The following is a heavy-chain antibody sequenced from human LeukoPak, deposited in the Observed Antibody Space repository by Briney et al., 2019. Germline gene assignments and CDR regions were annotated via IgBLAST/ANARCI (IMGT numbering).Heavy chain of an antibody. V-gene: IGHV4-59*12. CDR1: GGSISSYY. Sequence: PSETLSLTCTVSGGSISSYYWSWIRQPPGKGLEWIGYIYYSGSTYHNPSLKSRVTMSVDTSKNQFSLKLSSVTAADTAVYYCARGAGIYGRLFDYWGQGTLVIVSP. CDR3: ARGAGIYGRLFDY. CDR2: IYYSGST. D-gene: IGHD3-10*01. J-gene: IGHJ4*02.